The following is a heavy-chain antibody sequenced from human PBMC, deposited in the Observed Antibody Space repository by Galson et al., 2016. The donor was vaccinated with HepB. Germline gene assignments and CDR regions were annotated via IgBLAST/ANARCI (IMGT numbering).Heavy chain of an antibody. CDR2: IHHSGQT. CDR3: ARVHCRGGACFSWWRLHGFDV. J-gene: IGHJ3*01. D-gene: IGHD2-15*01. CDR1: GGVIDSSGYA. Sequence: TLSLTCDVSGGVIDSSGYAWSWIRQFRGKGLEWVGHIHHSGQTYYNPSLKSRLTLSVDRSKNQFSLGLTSMTATDSAVYYCARVHCRGGACFSWWRLHGFDVWGQGTIVTVS. V-gene: IGHV4-30-2*06.